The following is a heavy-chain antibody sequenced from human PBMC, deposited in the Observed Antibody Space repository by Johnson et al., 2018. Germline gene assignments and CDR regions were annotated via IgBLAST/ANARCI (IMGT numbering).Heavy chain of an antibody. CDR1: GFTFSSYS. V-gene: IGHV3-48*02. J-gene: IGHJ6*02. CDR3: ARDYDSSGYYPSYYYYYGMDV. D-gene: IGHD3-22*01. Sequence: VQLVESGGGLVQPGGSLRLSCAASGFTFSSYSMNWVRQAPGKGLEWVSYISSSSSTIYYADSVKGRFTIFRDNAKNSLYLQMNSLRDEDTAVYYCARDYDSSGYYPSYYYYYGMDVWGQGTTVTVSS. CDR2: ISSSSSTI.